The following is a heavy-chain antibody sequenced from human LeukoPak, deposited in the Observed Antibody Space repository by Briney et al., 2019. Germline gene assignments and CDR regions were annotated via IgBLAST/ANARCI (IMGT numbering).Heavy chain of an antibody. CDR3: ARGGRWLQLMTGHLDY. V-gene: IGHV3-49*04. Sequence: GGSLRLSCTSSRFTFVDYAMSWVRQAPGKGVEWVGFIRSKAYGGTTEYAASVKGRFTISRDDSKTIAYLQMNSLKTEDTAVYYCARGGRWLQLMTGHLDYWGQGTLVTVSS. CDR2: IRSKAYGGTT. CDR1: RFTFVDYA. D-gene: IGHD5-24*01. J-gene: IGHJ4*02.